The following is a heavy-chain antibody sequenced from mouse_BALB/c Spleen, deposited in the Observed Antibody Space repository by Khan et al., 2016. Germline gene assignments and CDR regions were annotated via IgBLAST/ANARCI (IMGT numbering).Heavy chain of an antibody. Sequence: VQLKQSGAELVKPGASVKLSCTASGFNIKDTYMHWVKQGPEQGLEWIGRIDPANGNTKYDPKFQGKATITADTSSNTAYLQLSSLTSEDTAVYYCARSPYDYDVGFAYWGQGTLVTVSA. D-gene: IGHD2-4*01. CDR1: GFNIKDTY. V-gene: IGHV14-3*02. CDR2: IDPANGNT. J-gene: IGHJ3*01. CDR3: ARSPYDYDVGFAY.